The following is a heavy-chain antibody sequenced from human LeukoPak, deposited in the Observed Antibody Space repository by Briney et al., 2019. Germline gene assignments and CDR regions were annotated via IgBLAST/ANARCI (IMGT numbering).Heavy chain of an antibody. Sequence: GGSLRLSCAASGIIFSDFGMHWVRQAPGKGLEWMAIIWYDGSNKYYADSVKGRFTISRDNSKNTLYLQMNSLRAEDTAVYYCAKDLFQRAVGWFDPWGQGTLVTVSS. J-gene: IGHJ5*02. D-gene: IGHD1-1*01. CDR2: IWYDGSNK. V-gene: IGHV3-30*02. CDR1: GIIFSDFG. CDR3: AKDLFQRAVGWFDP.